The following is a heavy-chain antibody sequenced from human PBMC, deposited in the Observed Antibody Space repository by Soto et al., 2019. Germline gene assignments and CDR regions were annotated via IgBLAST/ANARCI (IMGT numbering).Heavy chain of an antibody. CDR1: IYTFNRHG. V-gene: IGHV3-23*01. CDR3: VSWVSAHFDY. D-gene: IGHD3-16*01. J-gene: IGHJ4*02. CDR2: IDSTGANT. Sequence: GSLRLSSVVSIYTFNRHGLSCVRQAPGKGLEWVSTIDSTGANTHYADSVRGRFTISRDNSRNTLHLQMHDLRADDTALYYCVSWVSAHFDYWGQGTLVTVSS.